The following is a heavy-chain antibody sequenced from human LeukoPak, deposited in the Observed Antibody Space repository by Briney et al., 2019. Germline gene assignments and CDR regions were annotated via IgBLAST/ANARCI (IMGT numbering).Heavy chain of an antibody. CDR2: INPSSGAT. D-gene: IGHD5-12*01. Sequence: ASVKVSCKASGYTFRDFYMHWVRQAPGQGPEWMGWINPSSGATNFAQKFQGRVTMTRDTSISTAYMELSRLRSDDTAVYYCARGHRGLRPGWFDPWGQGTLVTVSS. CDR1: GYTFRDFY. CDR3: ARGHRGLRPGWFDP. V-gene: IGHV1-2*02. J-gene: IGHJ5*02.